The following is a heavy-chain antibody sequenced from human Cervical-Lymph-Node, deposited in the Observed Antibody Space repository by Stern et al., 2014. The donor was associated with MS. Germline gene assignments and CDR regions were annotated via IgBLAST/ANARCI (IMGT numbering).Heavy chain of an antibody. CDR2: ITPNIGSA. CDR3: VREGLEMATL. J-gene: IGHJ4*02. CDR1: GYTFTSYY. D-gene: IGHD5-24*01. Sequence: QVQLLQSGAEVKKPGASVRVSCKASGYTFTSYYMHWVRQAPGQGPEWMGRITPNIGSASYAQKFQGRVAMTSDTSTSTVYMELSSLRSNDTAVYYCVREGLEMATLWGQGTLVTVSS. V-gene: IGHV1-46*03.